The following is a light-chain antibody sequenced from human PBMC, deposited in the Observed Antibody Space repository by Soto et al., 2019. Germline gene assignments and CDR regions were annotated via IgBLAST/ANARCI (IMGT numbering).Light chain of an antibody. CDR1: QSVLYSSNNKNY. Sequence: DIVMTQSPDSLAVSLGERATINCKSSQSVLYSSNNKNYLAWYQQKPGQPPKLLIYWASTRESGVPDRFSGSGSGTDFTRTIISLQAEDVADYYCQKYDSTPPTFRQGAKLQIK. J-gene: IGKJ2*01. CDR3: QKYDSTPPT. V-gene: IGKV4-1*01. CDR2: WAS.